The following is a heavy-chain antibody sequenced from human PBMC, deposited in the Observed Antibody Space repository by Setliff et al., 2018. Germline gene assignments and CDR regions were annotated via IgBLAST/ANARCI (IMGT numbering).Heavy chain of an antibody. CDR1: GFTVSSNY. Sequence: GGSLRLSCAASGFTVSSNYMTWVRQAPGKGLEWVANIKQDGSEKYYVDSVKGRFTISRDNAKNSLYLQMNSLRAEDTAVYYCARDKLRFLENWFDPWGQGTLVTVSS. CDR2: IKQDGSEK. D-gene: IGHD3-3*01. J-gene: IGHJ5*02. CDR3: ARDKLRFLENWFDP. V-gene: IGHV3-7*01.